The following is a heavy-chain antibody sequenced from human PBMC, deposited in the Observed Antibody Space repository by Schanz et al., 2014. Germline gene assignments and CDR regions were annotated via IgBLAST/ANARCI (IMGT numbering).Heavy chain of an antibody. V-gene: IGHV1-46*03. Sequence: QVQLLQSGAEVKKPGASMKVSCKASGYTFTTYYMLWVRQAPGQGLEWMGIINPSGGSTRYGQKFQVRITVTTDPSTSTVYLELSSLRSDDTAVYYCGRGFSRSYIDFWGQGTLITVSS. J-gene: IGHJ4*02. CDR2: INPSGGST. CDR3: GRGFSRSYIDF. D-gene: IGHD6-6*01. CDR1: GYTFTTYY.